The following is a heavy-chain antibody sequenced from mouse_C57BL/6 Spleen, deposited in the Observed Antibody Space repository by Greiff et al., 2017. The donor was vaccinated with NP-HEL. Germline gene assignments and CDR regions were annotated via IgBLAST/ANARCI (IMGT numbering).Heavy chain of an antibody. V-gene: IGHV1-82*01. CDR1: GYAFSSSW. J-gene: IGHJ2*01. D-gene: IGHD4-1*01. CDR2: IYPGDGDT. CDR3: AKSELGYFDY. Sequence: VQLQQSGPELVKPGASVKISCKASGYAFSSSWMNWVKQRPGKGLEWIGRIYPGDGDTNYNGKFKGKATLTADKSSSTVYMQLSSLTSEDSAVYFGAKSELGYFDYWGQGTTLTVSS.